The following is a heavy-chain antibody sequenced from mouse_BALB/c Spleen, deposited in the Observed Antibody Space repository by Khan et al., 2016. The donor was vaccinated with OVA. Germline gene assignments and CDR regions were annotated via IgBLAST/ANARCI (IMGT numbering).Heavy chain of an antibody. J-gene: IGHJ3*01. CDR3: ARGGSSGPAWFAY. CDR2: IRYDGSS. Sequence: EVQLQESGPGLVKPSQSLSLTCSVTGYSITSGYFWNWIRQFPGNKLEWMGYIRYDGSSNYNPSLKNRISITRDTSKNQFFLKLNSVTPEDTATYSCARGGSSGPAWFAYWGQGTLVTVSA. V-gene: IGHV3-6*02. D-gene: IGHD3-1*01. CDR1: GYSITSGYF.